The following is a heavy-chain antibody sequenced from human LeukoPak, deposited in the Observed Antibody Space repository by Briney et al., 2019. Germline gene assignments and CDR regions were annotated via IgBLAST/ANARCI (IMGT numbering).Heavy chain of an antibody. D-gene: IGHD5-18*01. CDR1: GFTFSSYW. J-gene: IGHJ4*02. Sequence: PGGSLRLSCAASGFTFSSYWMSWVRQAPGKGLEWVSGINWNGGSTGYADSVKGRFTISRDNAKNSLYLQMNSLRAEDTALYYCARGRDTNFDYWGQGTLVTVSS. CDR2: INWNGGST. V-gene: IGHV3-20*04. CDR3: ARGRDTNFDY.